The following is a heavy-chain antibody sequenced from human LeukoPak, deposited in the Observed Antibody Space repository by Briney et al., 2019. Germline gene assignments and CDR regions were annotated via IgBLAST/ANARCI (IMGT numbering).Heavy chain of an antibody. V-gene: IGHV1-18*01. J-gene: IGHJ3*02. D-gene: IGHD3-22*01. CDR1: GYTFTSYG. CDR2: ISAYNDNI. CDR3: ARDFSDSNGYYYRDVLNAFDI. Sequence: RASVKVSCKASGYTFTSYGISWVRQAPGQGLEWMGWISAYNDNINYSQKVQDRVTMTTDTSTSTAYMELGSLRSDDTAVYYCARDFSDSNGYYYRDVLNAFDIWGQGTMVTVSS.